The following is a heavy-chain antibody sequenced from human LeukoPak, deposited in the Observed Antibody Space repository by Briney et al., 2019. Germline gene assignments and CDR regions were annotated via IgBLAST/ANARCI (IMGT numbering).Heavy chain of an antibody. D-gene: IGHD6-6*01. CDR1: GYTFTSYG. CDR2: ISAYNGNT. Sequence: ASVKVSCKASGYTFTSYGISWVRQAPGQGLEWMGWISAYNGNTNYAQKLQGRVTMTRDTSISTAYMELSRLRSDDTAVYYCAGGRYSSSSLSIWGQGTMVTVSS. V-gene: IGHV1-18*01. CDR3: AGGRYSSSSLSI. J-gene: IGHJ3*02.